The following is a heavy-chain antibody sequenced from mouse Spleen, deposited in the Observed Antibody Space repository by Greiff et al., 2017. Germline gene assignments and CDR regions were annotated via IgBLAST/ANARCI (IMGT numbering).Heavy chain of an antibody. CDR3: TKGAAPAGGFAY. D-gene: IGHD3-1*01. V-gene: IGHV1-15*01. CDR2: IDPETGGT. J-gene: IGHJ3*01. CDR1: GYTFTDYE. Sequence: QVQLKESGAELVRPGASVTLSCKASGYTFTDYEMHWVKQTPVHGLEWIGAIDPETGGTAYNQKFKGKAILTADKSSSTAYMELRSLTSEDSAVYYCTKGAAPAGGFAYWGQGTLVTVSA.